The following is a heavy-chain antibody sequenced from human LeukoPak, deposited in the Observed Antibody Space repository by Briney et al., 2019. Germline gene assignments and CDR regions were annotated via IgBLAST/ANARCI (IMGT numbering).Heavy chain of an antibody. V-gene: IGHV3-53*01. D-gene: IGHD5-18*01. CDR2: TYSGGST. J-gene: IGHJ4*02. Sequence: SGGSLRLSCAASGFTVSSNYMSWVRQAPGKGLEWVAGTYSGGSTYYADSVKGRFTISRDNSMSTPYLQMNSLRAEDTAVYYCAKEARSYGYYFDYWGQGTLVTVSS. CDR3: AKEARSYGYYFDY. CDR1: GFTVSSNY.